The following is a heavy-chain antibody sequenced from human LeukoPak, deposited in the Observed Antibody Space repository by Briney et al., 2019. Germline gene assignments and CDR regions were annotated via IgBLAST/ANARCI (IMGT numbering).Heavy chain of an antibody. CDR1: GGSFSGYY. J-gene: IGHJ6*02. CDR3: ARGGFEPDYGMDV. V-gene: IGHV4-34*01. D-gene: IGHD1-14*01. Sequence: SETLSLTCAVYGGSFSGYYWSWIRQPPGKGLEWIGEINHSGSTNYNPSLKSRVTITVDTSKNQFPLKLSSVTAADTAVYYCARGGFEPDYGMDVWGQGTTVTVSS. CDR2: INHSGST.